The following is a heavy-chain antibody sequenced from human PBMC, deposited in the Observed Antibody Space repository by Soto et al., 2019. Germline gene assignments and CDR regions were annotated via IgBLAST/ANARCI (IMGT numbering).Heavy chain of an antibody. J-gene: IGHJ4*02. Sequence: ASVKVSCKVSGYTLTELSMHWVRQAPGKGLEWMGGFDPEDGETIYAQKFQGRVTMTEDTSTDTAYMELSSLRSEDTAVYYCATTRFGEPDFDYWGQGTLVNVSS. CDR1: GYTLTELS. CDR3: ATTRFGEPDFDY. D-gene: IGHD3-10*01. V-gene: IGHV1-24*01. CDR2: FDPEDGET.